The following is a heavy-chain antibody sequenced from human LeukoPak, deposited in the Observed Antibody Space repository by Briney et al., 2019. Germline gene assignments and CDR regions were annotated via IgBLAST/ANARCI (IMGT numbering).Heavy chain of an antibody. J-gene: IGHJ4*02. CDR1: GYSFTNYA. Sequence: ASVKVSCKASGYSFTNYAMHWVRQALGQRLEWMGWINAGNGDTKYSQNFQGRVTITRDTSASTAYMELSSLRSEDTAVYYCARFPIYGSGSPAYYFDYWGQGTLVTVSS. D-gene: IGHD3-10*01. CDR2: INAGNGDT. V-gene: IGHV1-3*01. CDR3: ARFPIYGSGSPAYYFDY.